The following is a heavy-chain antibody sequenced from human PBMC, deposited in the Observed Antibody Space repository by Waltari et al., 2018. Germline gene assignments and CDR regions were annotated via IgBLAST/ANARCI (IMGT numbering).Heavy chain of an antibody. CDR3: AKPVSKWELLGYFDY. CDR1: GFTFSSYG. D-gene: IGHD1-26*01. V-gene: IGHV3-30*02. CDR2: IRYDGSNK. J-gene: IGHJ4*02. Sequence: QVQLVESGGGVVQPGGSLRLYCGASGFTFSSYGMHWVRQAPGKGLEWVAFIRYDGSNKYYADSVKGRFTISRDNSKNTLYLQMNSLRAEDTAVYYCAKPVSKWELLGYFDYWGQGTLVTVSS.